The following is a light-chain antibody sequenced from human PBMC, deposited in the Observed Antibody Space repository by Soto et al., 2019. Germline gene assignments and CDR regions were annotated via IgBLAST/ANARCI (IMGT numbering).Light chain of an antibody. V-gene: IGKV3-11*01. CDR3: QQRSNWPPTWT. J-gene: IGKJ1*01. CDR1: QSVGYH. CDR2: DAS. Sequence: EIVLTQSPATLSLSPGERATLSCRASQSVGYHLAWYQQKPGQAPRLLIYDASNRATGIPARFSGSGSGTDFTLTISSLEPEDFAVYYCQQRSNWPPTWTFGQGTKVDIK.